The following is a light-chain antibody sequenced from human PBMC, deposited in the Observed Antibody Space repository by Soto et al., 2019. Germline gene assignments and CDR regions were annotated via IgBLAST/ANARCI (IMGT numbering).Light chain of an antibody. CDR2: GAS. J-gene: IGKJ4*01. CDR1: ESISRDY. V-gene: IGKV3-15*01. CDR3: QRYNNWPRT. Sequence: EIVLTQSPGTLSLSPGQRATLSCRASESISRDYLAWYQQRLGQAPRLLMYGASTRATGVPARFSGSRSGTEFTLTINSLQSEDFAVYYCQRYNNWPRTFGGGTKVDIK.